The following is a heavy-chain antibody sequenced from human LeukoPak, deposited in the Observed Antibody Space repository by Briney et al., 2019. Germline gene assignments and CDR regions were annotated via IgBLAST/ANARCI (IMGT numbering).Heavy chain of an antibody. J-gene: IGHJ4*02. V-gene: IGHV4-34*01. CDR2: INHSGST. Sequence: PSETLSLTCAVYGGSFSGYYWSWIRQPPGKGLEWIGEINHSGSTNYNPSLESRVTISVDTSKNQFSLKLSSVTAADMAVYYCARHGAYGGDSEVVDYWGQGTLVTVSS. CDR1: GGSFSGYY. CDR3: ARHGAYGGDSEVVDY. D-gene: IGHD4-23*01.